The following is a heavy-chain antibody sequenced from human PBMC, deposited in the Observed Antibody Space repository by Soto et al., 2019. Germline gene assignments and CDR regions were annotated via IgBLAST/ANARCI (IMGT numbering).Heavy chain of an antibody. V-gene: IGHV3-23*01. CDR3: AKGVPGIAVAGTGYFQH. D-gene: IGHD6-19*01. CDR2: ISGSGGST. CDR1: GFTFSSYG. Sequence: PGGSLRLSCAASGFTFSSYGMHWVRQAPGKGLEWVSAISGSGGSTYYADSVKGRFTISRDNSKNTLYLQMNSLRAEDTAVYYCAKGVPGIAVAGTGYFQHWGQGTLVTVSS. J-gene: IGHJ1*01.